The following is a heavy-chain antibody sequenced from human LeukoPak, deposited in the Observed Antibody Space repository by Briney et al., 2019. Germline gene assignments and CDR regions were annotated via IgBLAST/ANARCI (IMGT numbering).Heavy chain of an antibody. Sequence: ASVKVSCKASGYTFTGYYMHWVRQAPGQGPEWMGWINPNSGGTNYAQKFQGRVTMTRDTSISTAYMELSRLRSDDTAVYYCARDLYDSSGTDAFDIWGQGTMVTVSS. CDR1: GYTFTGYY. J-gene: IGHJ3*02. D-gene: IGHD3-22*01. V-gene: IGHV1-2*02. CDR3: ARDLYDSSGTDAFDI. CDR2: INPNSGGT.